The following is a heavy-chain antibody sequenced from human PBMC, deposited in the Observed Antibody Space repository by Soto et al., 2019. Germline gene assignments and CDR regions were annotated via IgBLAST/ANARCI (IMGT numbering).Heavy chain of an antibody. D-gene: IGHD2-2*01. CDR2: IYYSGST. CDR3: ARGPEIGYCSSTSCPAGWFDP. V-gene: IGHV4-39*01. Sequence: QLLESGPGLVKPSETLSLTCTVSGGSISSSSYYWGWIRQPPGKGLEWIGSIYYSGSTYYNPSLKSRVTISVDTSKNQFSLKLSSVTAADTAVYYCARGPEIGYCSSTSCPAGWFDPWGQGTLVTVSS. CDR1: GGSISSSSYY. J-gene: IGHJ5*02.